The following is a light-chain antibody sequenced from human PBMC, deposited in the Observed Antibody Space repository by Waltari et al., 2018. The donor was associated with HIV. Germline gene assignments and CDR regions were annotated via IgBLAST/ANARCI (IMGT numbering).Light chain of an antibody. CDR3: QSYDNSLSGLV. Sequence: QSVLTQPPSVSGAPGQRVSISCTGSSSNIGAGYDVHWYQQLPGTAPKLLIHRNNNRPSGVPDRFSGSKSGTSASLAITGLQPEDEADYYCQSYDNSLSGLVFGGGTKLTVL. V-gene: IGLV1-40*01. J-gene: IGLJ3*02. CDR1: SSNIGAGYD. CDR2: RNN.